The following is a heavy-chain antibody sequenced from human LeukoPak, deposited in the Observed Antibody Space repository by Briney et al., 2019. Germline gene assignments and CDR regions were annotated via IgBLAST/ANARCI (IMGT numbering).Heavy chain of an antibody. CDR2: ISFSGSTI. Sequence: GGSLRLSCAASGFTFSSYEMNWVRQAPGKGLEWVSYISFSGSTIYYADSVKGRFTISRDNAKNALYLQMNSLRAEDTAVYYCARGLQGSGWYFDYWGQGTLVTVSS. CDR1: GFTFSSYE. V-gene: IGHV3-48*03. CDR3: ARGLQGSGWYFDY. D-gene: IGHD6-19*01. J-gene: IGHJ4*02.